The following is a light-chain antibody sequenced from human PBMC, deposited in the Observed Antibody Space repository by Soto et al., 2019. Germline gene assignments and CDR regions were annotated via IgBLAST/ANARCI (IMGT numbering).Light chain of an antibody. CDR1: SRDIGTSNL. CDR3: YTYTGISTSLFA. CDR2: EVT. J-gene: IGLJ1*01. Sequence: QSVLTQPASVSGSPGQSITISCTGTSRDIGTSNLVSWYQQYPGKAPKLIIFEVTRRPSGISNRFSGSKSGNTASLTISGLQPEDEADYYCYTYTGISTSLFAFGTGTKVTVL. V-gene: IGLV2-23*02.